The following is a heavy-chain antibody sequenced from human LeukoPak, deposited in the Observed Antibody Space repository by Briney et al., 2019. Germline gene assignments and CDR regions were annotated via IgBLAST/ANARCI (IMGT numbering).Heavy chain of an antibody. J-gene: IGHJ5*02. V-gene: IGHV3-64*01. D-gene: IGHD2-2*02. Sequence: GGSLRLSCAASGFTFNTYAMHWVRQAQGKGLEYVSGISYNGDSTYYANSVKGRFTISRDNSKNALYLQMDSLRAEDMAVYYCARSRYCSTITCYTSPTWFDPWGQGTLVTVSS. CDR2: ISYNGDST. CDR1: GFTFNTYA. CDR3: ARSRYCSTITCYTSPTWFDP.